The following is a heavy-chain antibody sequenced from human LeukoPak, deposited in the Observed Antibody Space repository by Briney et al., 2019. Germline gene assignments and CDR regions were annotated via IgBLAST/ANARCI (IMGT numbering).Heavy chain of an antibody. Sequence: PGRSLRLSCAASGFTFSSYGMHWVRQAPGKGLEWVAVISYDGSNKYYADSVKGRFTISRDNSKNTLYLQMNSLRAEDTAVYYCAKDEGFNRYGDSAIDYWGQGTLVTVSS. CDR2: ISYDGSNK. CDR3: AKDEGFNRYGDSAIDY. J-gene: IGHJ4*02. D-gene: IGHD4-17*01. V-gene: IGHV3-30*18. CDR1: GFTFSSYG.